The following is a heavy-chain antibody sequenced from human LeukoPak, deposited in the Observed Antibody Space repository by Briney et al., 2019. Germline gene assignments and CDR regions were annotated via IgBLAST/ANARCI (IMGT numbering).Heavy chain of an antibody. Sequence: GGSLRLSCAASGFTFSSYGMHWVRQAPGKGLEWVTFIQYDGSNKYYADSVKGRFTISRDNSKNTLYLQMNSLRAEDTAVYYCAKGGYSSGWYRYNWFDPWGQGTLVTVSS. V-gene: IGHV3-30*02. CDR3: AKGGYSSGWYRYNWFDP. CDR2: IQYDGSNK. CDR1: GFTFSSYG. D-gene: IGHD6-19*01. J-gene: IGHJ5*02.